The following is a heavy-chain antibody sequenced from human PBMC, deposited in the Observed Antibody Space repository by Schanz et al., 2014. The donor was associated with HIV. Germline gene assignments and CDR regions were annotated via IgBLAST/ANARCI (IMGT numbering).Heavy chain of an antibody. CDR3: ANEEVPNDY. CDR1: GFTFSTYG. CDR2: ISYDGSNK. V-gene: IGHV3-30*18. Sequence: QVQLVESGGGVVQPGRSLRLSCAASGFTFSTYGMHWVRQGPGKGLEWVAFISYDGSNKYYADSVKGRFTISRDNSKNTLFLQMNSLRGEDTAVYYCANEEVPNDYWGQGTLVTVSS. J-gene: IGHJ4*02.